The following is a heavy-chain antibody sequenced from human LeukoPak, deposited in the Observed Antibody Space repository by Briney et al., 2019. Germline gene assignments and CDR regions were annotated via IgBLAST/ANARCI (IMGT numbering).Heavy chain of an antibody. CDR2: IRSKANSYAT. CDR3: TRPTLPMVRGVIAAFDF. V-gene: IGHV3-73*01. Sequence: GGSLKLSCAASGFTFSGSAMHWVRQASGKGLEWVGRIRSKANSYATAYAASVKGRFTISRDDSKNTAYLQMNSLKTEDTAVYYCTRPTLPMVRGVIAAFDFWGQGTMVTVSS. D-gene: IGHD3-10*01. CDR1: GFTFSGSA. J-gene: IGHJ3*01.